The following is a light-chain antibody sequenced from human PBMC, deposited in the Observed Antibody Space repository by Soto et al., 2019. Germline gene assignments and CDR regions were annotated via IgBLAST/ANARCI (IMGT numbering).Light chain of an antibody. V-gene: IGKV1-5*01. CDR3: QQYQTYSRT. CDR1: QSINTW. CDR2: DVS. J-gene: IGKJ1*01. Sequence: DIQMTQSPSTVSASVGDRITITCRASQSINTWLAWYRQRPGEAPQLIIYDVSTLAMGVPARFSGSGSGTDFTLSISRLQADDFATFYCQQYQTYSRTFGQGTKVEVK.